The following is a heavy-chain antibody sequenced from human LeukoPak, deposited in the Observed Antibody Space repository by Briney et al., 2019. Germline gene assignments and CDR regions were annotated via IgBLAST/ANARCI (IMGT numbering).Heavy chain of an antibody. CDR3: ARANPNWNPSDY. CDR2: VYHSWIT. V-gene: IGHV4-59*08. Sequence: SQTLSLTYTVSGGSMTSYFWSCIRQPPGKALEDIGYVYHSWITSFNPSLQAQVSISEDTSKNQFSLKVGPLAAAATAHYFLARANPNWNPSDYWGQGTLVTVSS. D-gene: IGHD1-1*01. CDR1: GGSMTSYF. J-gene: IGHJ4*02.